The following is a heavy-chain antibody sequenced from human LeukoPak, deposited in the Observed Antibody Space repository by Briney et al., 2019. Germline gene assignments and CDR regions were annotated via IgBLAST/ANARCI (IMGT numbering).Heavy chain of an antibody. CDR2: ISSSSSTI. Sequence: GGSLRLSCAASGFTFSSYSMSWVRQAPGRGLEWVSYISSSSSTIYYADSVKGRFTISRDNPKNSLYLQMNSLRAEDTAVYYCARDIVVVPAAQTEYWGQGTLVTVSS. V-gene: IGHV3-48*01. D-gene: IGHD2-2*01. CDR3: ARDIVVVPAAQTEY. J-gene: IGHJ4*02. CDR1: GFTFSSYS.